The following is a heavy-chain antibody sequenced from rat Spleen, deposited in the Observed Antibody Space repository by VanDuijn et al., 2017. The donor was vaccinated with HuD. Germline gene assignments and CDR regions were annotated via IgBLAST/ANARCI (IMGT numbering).Heavy chain of an antibody. J-gene: IGHJ4*01. CDR1: GYSITSSYR. CDR2: INSAGST. D-gene: IGHD1-3*01. CDR3: AKTTVAYYYVMDA. V-gene: IGHV3-3*01. Sequence: EVQLQESGPGLVTPSQSLSLTCSVTGYSITSSYRWNWIRKFPGNKLEWMGYINSAGSTNYNPSLKSRIPITRDTSKNQFFLQVNSVTTEDTATYYCAKTTVAYYYVMDAWGQGASVTVSS.